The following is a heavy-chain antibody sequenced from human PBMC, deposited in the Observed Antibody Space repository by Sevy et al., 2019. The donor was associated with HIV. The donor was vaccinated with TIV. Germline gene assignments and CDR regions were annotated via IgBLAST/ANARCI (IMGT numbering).Heavy chain of an antibody. CDR1: GFTFSSYA. J-gene: IGHJ6*02. CDR3: VKGDYDFWGLERNSYLGLHV. CDR2: TNGRGPST. Sequence: GGSLSPSCTASGFTFSSYAMTWVRQAPGKGLEWVPVTNGRGPSTDYADAWKGRFTISRANSKNTRYLQMDSLRGEDTAVYYCVKGDYDFWGLERNSYLGLHVWGQGTTVTVSS. D-gene: IGHD3-3*01. V-gene: IGHV3-23*01.